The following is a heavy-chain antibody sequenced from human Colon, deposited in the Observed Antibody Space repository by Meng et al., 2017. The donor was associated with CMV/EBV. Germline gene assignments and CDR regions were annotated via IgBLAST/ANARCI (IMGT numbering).Heavy chain of an antibody. D-gene: IGHD6-13*01. Sequence: GESLKISCVTSGFTFSSYSLNWVRQAPGKGLEWVSSITHTSDIYYADSLKGRFTVSRDNAQNSGYLQMNSLTAEDTAVYYCARGWPPDYWGQGTLVTVSS. J-gene: IGHJ4*02. V-gene: IGHV3-21*06. CDR1: GFTFSSYS. CDR3: ARGWPPDY. CDR2: ITHTSDI.